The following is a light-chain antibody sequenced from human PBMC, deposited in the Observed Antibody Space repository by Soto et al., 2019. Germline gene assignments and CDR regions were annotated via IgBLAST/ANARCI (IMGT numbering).Light chain of an antibody. CDR2: DVS. V-gene: IGLV2-11*01. Sequence: QSALTQPRSVSGSPGQSVIISCTGTSSDVGGYKYVSWYQQHPGKAPKLVIYDVSERPSGVPDRFSGSKSGNTASLTISGLQAEVEADYHCCSYAGSSVCVFGGGTKLTVL. CDR1: SSDVGGYKY. CDR3: CSYAGSSVCV. J-gene: IGLJ3*02.